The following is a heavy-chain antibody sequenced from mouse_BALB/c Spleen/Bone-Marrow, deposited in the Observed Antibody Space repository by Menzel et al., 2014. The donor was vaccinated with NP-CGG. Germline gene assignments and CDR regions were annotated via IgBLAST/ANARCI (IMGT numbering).Heavy chain of an antibody. CDR1: GYSFTGYF. CDR2: INPYNGDT. Sequence: EVKLMESGPELVKPGASVKISCKASGYSFTGYFMNWVMQSHGKSLEWIGRINPYNGDTFYNQKFKGKATLTVDKSSSTAHMELRILASEDSAVYYCAREGGYYYGSSPYFDFWGAGTTVTVSS. J-gene: IGHJ1*01. V-gene: IGHV1-20*02. CDR3: AREGGYYYGSSPYFDF. D-gene: IGHD1-1*01.